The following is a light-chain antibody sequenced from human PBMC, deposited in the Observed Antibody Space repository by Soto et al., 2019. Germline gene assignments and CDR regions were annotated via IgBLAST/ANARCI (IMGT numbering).Light chain of an antibody. Sequence: DIQMTHSPSTLSGSVGDRVTITCRASQTISSWLAWYQQKPGKAPKLLIYKASTLKSGVPSRFSGSGSGTEFTLTISSLQSEDSAVYYCQQHNQWPITFGQGTRLEIK. CDR2: KAS. V-gene: IGKV1-5*03. J-gene: IGKJ5*01. CDR1: QTISSW. CDR3: QQHNQWPIT.